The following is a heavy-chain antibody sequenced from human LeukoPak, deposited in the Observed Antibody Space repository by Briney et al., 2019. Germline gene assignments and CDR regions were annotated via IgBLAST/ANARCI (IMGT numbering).Heavy chain of an antibody. Sequence: GRSPRLSCAASGFTFSSYGMHWVRQAPGKGLEWVAGISYDGSNKYYADSVKGRFTISRDSSKNTLYLQMNCLRAEDTAVYYYAKWIQLRYFDWPSPPDFQHWGQGTLVTVSS. V-gene: IGHV3-30*18. CDR3: AKWIQLRYFDWPSPPDFQH. CDR2: ISYDGSNK. CDR1: GFTFSSYG. J-gene: IGHJ1*01. D-gene: IGHD3-9*01.